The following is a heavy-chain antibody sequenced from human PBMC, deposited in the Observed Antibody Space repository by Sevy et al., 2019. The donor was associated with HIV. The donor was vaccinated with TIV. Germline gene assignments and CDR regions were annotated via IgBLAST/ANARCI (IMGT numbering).Heavy chain of an antibody. J-gene: IGHJ4*02. Sequence: GGSLRLSCAASGFTFSKYSMSWVRQPPGKGLGWVSTLSFGGGEINHADSVKGRFTISRDNSKNSLYLQMNNLRAEDTAVYYCAREGCTKPHDYWGQGTLVTVSS. CDR2: LSFGGGEI. CDR3: AREGCTKPHDY. D-gene: IGHD2-8*01. V-gene: IGHV3-23*01. CDR1: GFTFSKYS.